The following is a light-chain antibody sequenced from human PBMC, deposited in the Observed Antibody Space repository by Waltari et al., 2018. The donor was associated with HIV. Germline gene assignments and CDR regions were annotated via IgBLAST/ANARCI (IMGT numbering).Light chain of an antibody. V-gene: IGKV1-33*01. CDR1: QDISNY. J-gene: IGKJ3*01. Sequence: DIQMTQSPSSLSASVGDRVTITFQASQDISNYLNWYQQKPGKAPKLLIYDASNLETGVPSRFSGSGSGTDFTFTINSLQPEDIATYYCQQYDNLPRGAFGPGTKVDIK. CDR2: DAS. CDR3: QQYDNLPRGA.